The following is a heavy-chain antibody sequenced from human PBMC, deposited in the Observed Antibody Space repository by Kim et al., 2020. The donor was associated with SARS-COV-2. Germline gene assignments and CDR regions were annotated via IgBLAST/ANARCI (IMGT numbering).Heavy chain of an antibody. CDR1: GFTFSSYA. D-gene: IGHD1-26*01. Sequence: GGSLRLSCAASGFTFSSYAMHWVRQAPGKGLEWVAVISYDGSNKYYADSVKGRFTISRDNSKNTLYLQMNSLRAEDTAVYYCARAGSGSYRSYFDYWGQGTPVTVSS. CDR2: ISYDGSNK. V-gene: IGHV3-30-3*01. CDR3: ARAGSGSYRSYFDY. J-gene: IGHJ4*02.